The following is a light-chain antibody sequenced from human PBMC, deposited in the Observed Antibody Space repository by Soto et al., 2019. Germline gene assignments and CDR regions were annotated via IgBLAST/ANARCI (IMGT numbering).Light chain of an antibody. V-gene: IGLV7-46*01. CDR3: VLHMGSGIWV. CDR1: TGAVTSGHY. CDR2: DTS. J-gene: IGLJ3*02. Sequence: QAVVTQEPSLTVSPGGTVTLTCGSSTGAVTSGHYPYWFQQKPGQAPRTLIYDTSNKHSWTPARFSGSLLGGKAALTLSGAQPEDEAEYYCVLHMGSGIWVFGGGTQLTVL.